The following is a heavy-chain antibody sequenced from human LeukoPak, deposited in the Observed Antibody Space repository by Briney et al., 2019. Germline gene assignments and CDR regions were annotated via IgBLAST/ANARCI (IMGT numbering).Heavy chain of an antibody. V-gene: IGHV4-4*07. Sequence: SETLSLTCTVSGGSISSYYWSWIRQPAGKGLEWIGRIYTSGSTNYNPSLKSRVTMSVDTSKNQFSLKLSSVTAADTAVYYCARVRNSQYYDFWSGYYGWFDPWGQGTLVTVS. CDR1: GGSISSYY. D-gene: IGHD3-3*01. CDR2: IYTSGST. CDR3: ARVRNSQYYDFWSGYYGWFDP. J-gene: IGHJ5*02.